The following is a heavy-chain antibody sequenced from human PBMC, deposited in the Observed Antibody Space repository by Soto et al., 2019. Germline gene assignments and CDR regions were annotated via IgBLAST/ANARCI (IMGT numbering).Heavy chain of an antibody. D-gene: IGHD6-19*01. J-gene: IGHJ4*02. V-gene: IGHV3-53*01. Sequence: PGGSLRLSCAASGFTVSSNYMSWVRQAPGKGLEWVSVIYSGGSTYYADSVKGRFTISRDNSKNTLYLQMNSLRAEDTAVYYCAKELHTSSGWSQVMYWGQGTPVTGSS. CDR3: AKELHTSSGWSQVMY. CDR2: IYSGGST. CDR1: GFTVSSNY.